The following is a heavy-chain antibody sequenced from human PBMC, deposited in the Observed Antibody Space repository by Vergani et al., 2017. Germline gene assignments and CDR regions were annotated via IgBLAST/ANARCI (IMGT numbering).Heavy chain of an antibody. CDR3: AKGAGFVVVPAARSNWFDP. V-gene: IGHV3-21*04. D-gene: IGHD2-2*01. Sequence: EVQLVESGGGLVKPGGSLRLSCAASGFTFSSYSMNWVRQAPGKGLEWVSSISSSSSYIYYADSVKGRFTISRDNAKNTLYLQMNSLRAEDTAVYYCAKGAGFVVVPAARSNWFDPWGQGTLVTVSS. CDR1: GFTFSSYS. CDR2: ISSSSSYI. J-gene: IGHJ5*02.